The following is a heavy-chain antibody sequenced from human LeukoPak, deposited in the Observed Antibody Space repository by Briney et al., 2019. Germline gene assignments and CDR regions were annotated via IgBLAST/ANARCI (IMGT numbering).Heavy chain of an antibody. J-gene: IGHJ4*02. CDR2: ISASGGST. CDR1: GFTFSSSA. Sequence: GGFLRLSCTASGFTFSSSAMSWVRQVPGKGLEWVSGISASGGSTYYADSVRGRFTISRDNSKNTLYVQMNSLRDEDTAVCYCAKDQRWESPHYLDSWGQGTLVTVSS. V-gene: IGHV3-23*01. D-gene: IGHD1-26*01. CDR3: AKDQRWESPHYLDS.